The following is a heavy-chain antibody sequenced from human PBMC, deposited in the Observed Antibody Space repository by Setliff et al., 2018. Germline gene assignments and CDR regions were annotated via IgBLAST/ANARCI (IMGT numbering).Heavy chain of an antibody. V-gene: IGHV4-31*03. J-gene: IGHJ4*02. CDR3: ARGSATIGEFPLYYFDK. Sequence: SETLSLTCTVSGGSISSGGYYWSWIRQHPGKGLEWIGYIYYSGSTYYNPSLKSRVTISVDTSKNQFSLKLSSVTAADTAVYYCARGSATIGEFPLYYFDKWGQGIPVTVSS. CDR2: IYYSGST. D-gene: IGHD3-10*01. CDR1: GGSISSGGYY.